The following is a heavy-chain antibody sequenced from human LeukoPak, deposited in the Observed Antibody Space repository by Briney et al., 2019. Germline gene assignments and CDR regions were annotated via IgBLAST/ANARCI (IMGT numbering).Heavy chain of an antibody. CDR1: GGSMSSYY. D-gene: IGHD5-24*01. CDR2: IYYSGST. CDR3: ARHLDGYNGFDP. J-gene: IGHJ5*02. V-gene: IGHV4-39*01. Sequence: PSETLSLTCTVSGGSMSSYYWSWIRQPPGKDLGWIGSIYYSGSTYYNPSLKSRVTISVDTSKNQFSLKLSSVTAADTAVYYCARHLDGYNGFDPWGQGTLVTVSS.